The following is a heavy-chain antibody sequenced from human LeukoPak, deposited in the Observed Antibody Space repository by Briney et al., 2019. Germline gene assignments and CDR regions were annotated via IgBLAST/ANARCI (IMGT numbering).Heavy chain of an antibody. J-gene: IGHJ6*01. Sequence: SETLALTCAVYGGSFSGYYWSWVRQPPGKGLEWIGEINHSGSTNYNPYRQGRVSKSVDNSKNEFSLKVNSVPAADTAVYFCARGRLDYNGMDVWGRGTTVTVSS. CDR2: INHSGST. V-gene: IGHV4-34*01. CDR3: ARGRLDYNGMDV. CDR1: GGSFSGYY.